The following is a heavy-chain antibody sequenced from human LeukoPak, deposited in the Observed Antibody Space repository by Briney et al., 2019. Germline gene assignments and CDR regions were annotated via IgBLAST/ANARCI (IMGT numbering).Heavy chain of an antibody. Sequence: PSETLSLTCTVSGGSISTSNYYWGWIRQPPGRGLEWIGNIFYSGSTYYSPSLKSRVTISLDTSRNQFSLKLSSVTAADTAVYYCARGRYCSSTSCYRNSPYYFDYWGQGTLVTVSS. CDR2: IFYSGST. V-gene: IGHV4-39*07. D-gene: IGHD2-2*01. CDR1: GGSISTSNYY. CDR3: ARGRYCSSTSCYRNSPYYFDY. J-gene: IGHJ4*02.